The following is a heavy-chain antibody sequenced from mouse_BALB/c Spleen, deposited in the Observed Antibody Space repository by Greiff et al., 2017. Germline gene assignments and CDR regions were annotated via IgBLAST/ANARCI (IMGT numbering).Heavy chain of an antibody. Sequence: EVKLVESGGGLVQPGGSRKLSCAASGFTFSSFGMHWVRQAPEKGLEWVAYISSGSSTIYYADTVKGRFTISRDNPKNTLFLQMTSLRSEDTAMYYCAMVYDYYAMDYWGQGTSGTVSS. CDR3: AMVYDYYAMDY. J-gene: IGHJ4*01. CDR1: GFTFSSFG. D-gene: IGHD2-3*01. V-gene: IGHV5-17*02. CDR2: ISSGSSTI.